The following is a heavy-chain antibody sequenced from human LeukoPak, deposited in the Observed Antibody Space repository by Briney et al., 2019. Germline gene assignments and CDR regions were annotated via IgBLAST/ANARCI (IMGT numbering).Heavy chain of an antibody. CDR2: ISGSGGST. D-gene: IGHD5-12*01. CDR3: AKSGSTIWEGYYYMDV. V-gene: IGHV3-23*01. Sequence: GESLKISCKGSGYSFTSYWIGWVRQAPGKGLEWVSAISGSGGSTYYADSVKGRFTTSRDNSKNTLYLQMNSLRAEDTAVYYCAKSGSTIWEGYYYMDVWGKGTTVTVSS. J-gene: IGHJ6*03. CDR1: GYSFTSYW.